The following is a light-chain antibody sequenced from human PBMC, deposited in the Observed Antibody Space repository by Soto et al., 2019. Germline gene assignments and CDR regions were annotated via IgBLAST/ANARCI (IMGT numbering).Light chain of an antibody. CDR1: QSVTSNY. CDR2: GAS. CDR3: QQFSSYPLT. V-gene: IGKV3-20*01. Sequence: EIVLTQSPRTLSSSPGERATLSCRASQSVTSNYLAWYQQKRGQAPRLLIWGASIRATGLPDRFSGGGSGTDFTLTISRLEAEDFAVYYCQQFSSYPLTFGGGTKVDIK. J-gene: IGKJ4*01.